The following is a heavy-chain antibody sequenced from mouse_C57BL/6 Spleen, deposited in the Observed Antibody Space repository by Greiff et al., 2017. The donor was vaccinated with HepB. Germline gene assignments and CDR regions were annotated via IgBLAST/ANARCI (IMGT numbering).Heavy chain of an antibody. J-gene: IGHJ2*01. CDR3: ARMARTIN. CDR2: INSNGGST. CDR1: GFTFSSYG. Sequence: DVQLVESGGGLVQPGGSLKLSCAASGFTFSSYGMSWVRQTPDKRLELVATINSNGGSTYYPDSVKGRFPISRDNAKNTLYLKMSSLKSEDTAMYYCARMARTINWGQGTTLTVSS. V-gene: IGHV5-6-3*01.